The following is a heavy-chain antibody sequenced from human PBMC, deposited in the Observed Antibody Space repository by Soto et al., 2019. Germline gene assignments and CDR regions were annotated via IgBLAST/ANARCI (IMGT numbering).Heavy chain of an antibody. CDR3: AKCPSNWGGDY. Sequence: QVQLVQSGAEVKKPGASVKISCKASGYAFTSDALNWVRQAPGQGREWMGWMKPNNGNTAYAQKLQGRVTMTRDTSIGTAYMELSSLTSEDTAVYYGAKCPSNWGGDYWGQGTLVTVSS. CDR1: GYAFTSDA. J-gene: IGHJ4*02. D-gene: IGHD7-27*01. CDR2: MKPNNGNT. V-gene: IGHV1-8*01.